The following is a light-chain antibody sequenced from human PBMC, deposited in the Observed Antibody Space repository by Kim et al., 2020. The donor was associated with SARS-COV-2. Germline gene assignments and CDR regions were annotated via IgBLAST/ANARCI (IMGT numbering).Light chain of an antibody. J-gene: IGKJ2*01. CDR1: QSVTSSN. CDR3: QQRSSWPPYT. CDR2: DAS. Sequence: PGEGATLSCRASQSVTSSNLAWYQQKPGQAPRLLIYDASKRATDIPARFTGSGSGTEFTLTISSLEPEDFAVYYCQQRSSWPPYTFGQGTKLEI. V-gene: IGKV3-11*01.